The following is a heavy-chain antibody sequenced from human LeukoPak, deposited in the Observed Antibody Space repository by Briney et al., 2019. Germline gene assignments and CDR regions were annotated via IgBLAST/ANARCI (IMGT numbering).Heavy chain of an antibody. CDR1: GYTFTSYG. Sequence: ASVKVSCKASGYTFTSYGISWVRQAPGQGLEWMGWISAYNGNTNYAQKLQGRVTMTTDTSTSTAYMELRSLRSDDTAVYYCAREGQVGARPSDAFDIWGQGTMVTVSS. V-gene: IGHV1-18*01. CDR2: ISAYNGNT. D-gene: IGHD1-26*01. J-gene: IGHJ3*02. CDR3: AREGQVGARPSDAFDI.